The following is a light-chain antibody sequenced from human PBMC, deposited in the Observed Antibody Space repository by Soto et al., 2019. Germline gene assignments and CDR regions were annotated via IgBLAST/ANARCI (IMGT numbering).Light chain of an antibody. Sequence: EIVMTQSPATLSVSPGERATLSCRASQSVTSSLAWYQQKPGQAPRLLIYDASNRATGIPARFSGSGSGTDFTLTIDRLQSDDFATYYCQHSSSDLITFGQGTRLEIK. CDR1: QSVTSS. J-gene: IGKJ5*01. CDR3: QHSSSDLIT. CDR2: DAS. V-gene: IGKV3D-15*01.